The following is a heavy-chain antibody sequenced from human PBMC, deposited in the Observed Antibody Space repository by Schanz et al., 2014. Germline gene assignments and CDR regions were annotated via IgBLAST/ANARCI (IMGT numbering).Heavy chain of an antibody. J-gene: IGHJ3*02. CDR3: ASERGYSYGYGAFDI. CDR1: GFTFSDHY. V-gene: IGHV3-66*01. D-gene: IGHD5-18*01. Sequence: EVQLVESGGGLVQPGGSLRLSCAASGFTFSDHYMEWVRQAPGKGLEWVSVIYSGGSTYYADSVKGRFTISRDNSKNTLYLQMNSLRAEDTALYYCASERGYSYGYGAFDIWGQGTMVTVSS. CDR2: IYSGGST.